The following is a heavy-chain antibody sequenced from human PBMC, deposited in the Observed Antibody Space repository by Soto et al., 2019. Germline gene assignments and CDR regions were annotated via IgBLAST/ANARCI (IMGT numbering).Heavy chain of an antibody. J-gene: IGHJ4*02. CDR1: GYTFTGYY. D-gene: IGHD2-2*01. CDR2: INPNSGGT. Sequence: QVQLVQSGAEVKKPGASVKVSCKASGYTFTGYYMHWVRQAPGQGLEWMGWINPNSGGTNYAQKFQGWVTMTRDTSISTAYMELSRLRSDDTAVYYCARAGDCSSTSCPPPEYWGQGTLVTVSS. V-gene: IGHV1-2*04. CDR3: ARAGDCSSTSCPPPEY.